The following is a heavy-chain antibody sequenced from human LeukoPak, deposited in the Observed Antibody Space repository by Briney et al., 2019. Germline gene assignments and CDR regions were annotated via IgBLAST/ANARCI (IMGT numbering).Heavy chain of an antibody. V-gene: IGHV1-2*02. Sequence: ASVKASCKASGYTFTGYYMHWVRQAPGQGLEWMGWINPNSGGTNYAQKFQGRVTMTRDTSISTAYMELSRLRSDDTAVYYCARALPVRFPMGYWGQGTLVTVSS. CDR3: ARALPVRFPMGY. D-gene: IGHD3-3*01. J-gene: IGHJ4*02. CDR1: GYTFTGYY. CDR2: INPNSGGT.